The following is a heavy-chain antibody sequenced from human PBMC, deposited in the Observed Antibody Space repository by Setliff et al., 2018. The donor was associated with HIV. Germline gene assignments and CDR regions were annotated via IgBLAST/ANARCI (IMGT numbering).Heavy chain of an antibody. Sequence: GGSLRLSCAASGFTFTTYAMHWVRQAPGKGLEWVAVIWYDGSNTHYADSVKGRFTISRDNAKSTLYLQMNNLRAEDTALYYCATDVAGKYDYWGQGTLVTVSS. D-gene: IGHD2-15*01. CDR2: IWYDGSNT. V-gene: IGHV3-33*03. J-gene: IGHJ4*02. CDR1: GFTFTTYA. CDR3: ATDVAGKYDY.